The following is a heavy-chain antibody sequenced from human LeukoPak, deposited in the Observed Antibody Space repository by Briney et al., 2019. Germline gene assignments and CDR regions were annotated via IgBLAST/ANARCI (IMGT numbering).Heavy chain of an antibody. J-gene: IGHJ3*02. Sequence: PSETLSLTCTVSGGSISSSSHYWGWIRQPPGKGLEWIGSIYYSGSTYYNPSLKSRVTISVDTSKNQFSLKLSSVTAADTAVYYCARLSPRDAFDIWGQWTMVTVSS. V-gene: IGHV4-39*01. CDR1: GGSISSSSHY. CDR3: ARLSPRDAFDI. CDR2: IYYSGST.